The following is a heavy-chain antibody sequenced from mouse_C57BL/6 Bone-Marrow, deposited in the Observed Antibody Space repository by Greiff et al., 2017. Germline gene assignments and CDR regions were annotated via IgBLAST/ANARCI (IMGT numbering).Heavy chain of an antibody. CDR1: GYTFTSYW. Sequence: QVQLQQPGAELVMPGASVKLSCKASGYTFTSYWMHWVKQRPGQGLEWIGEIDPSDSYTNYNQKFKGKSTLTVDKSSSTAYMQLSSLTSEDSAVYYSAREGLRRGAWFAYWGQGTLVTVSA. V-gene: IGHV1-69*01. J-gene: IGHJ3*01. CDR3: AREGLRRGAWFAY. CDR2: IDPSDSYT. D-gene: IGHD2-4*01.